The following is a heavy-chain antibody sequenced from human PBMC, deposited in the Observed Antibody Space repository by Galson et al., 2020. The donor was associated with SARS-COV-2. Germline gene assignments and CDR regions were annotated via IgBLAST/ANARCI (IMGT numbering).Heavy chain of an antibody. CDR1: GFTFSNFG. CDR3: ARAGYSSTWTLGEAFDV. Sequence: QAGGSLRLSCAASGFTFSNFGMHWVRQSPGKGLEWVAVISTDGNNKYDADSVKGRFTISRDNSKNTLYLQMNSLRPEDTAVYFCARAGYSSTWTLGEAFDVWGQGTLVTVSS. J-gene: IGHJ3*01. CDR2: ISTDGNNK. D-gene: IGHD6-13*01. V-gene: IGHV3-30*03.